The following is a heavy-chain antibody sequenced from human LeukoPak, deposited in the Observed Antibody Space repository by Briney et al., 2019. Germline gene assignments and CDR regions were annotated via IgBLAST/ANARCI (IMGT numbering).Heavy chain of an antibody. CDR1: GFTFSSYW. J-gene: IGHJ4*02. Sequence: GGSLRLSCAASGFTFSSYWMSWVRQTPGKGLEWVAATSSSDAGTYHADSVRGRFTISRDNSKNTLYLQMNSLRAEDTAVYYCAKPSLRSGYYQYYFDCWGQGTLVTVSS. V-gene: IGHV3-23*01. CDR2: TSSSDAGT. CDR3: AKPSLRSGYYQYYFDC. D-gene: IGHD3-22*01.